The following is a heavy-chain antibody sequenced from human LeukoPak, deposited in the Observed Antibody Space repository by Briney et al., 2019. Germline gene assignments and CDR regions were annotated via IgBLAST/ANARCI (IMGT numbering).Heavy chain of an antibody. V-gene: IGHV3-30*04. D-gene: IGHD3-10*01. CDR3: ARDGLADGYYYGSGSYLDY. CDR1: GFTFSSYA. J-gene: IGHJ4*02. Sequence: GGSLRLSCAASGFTFSSYAMHWVRQAPGKGLEWVAVISYDGSNKYYADSVKGRFTISRDNSKNTLYLQMNSLRAKDTAVYYCARDGLADGYYYGSGSYLDYWGQGTLVTVSS. CDR2: ISYDGSNK.